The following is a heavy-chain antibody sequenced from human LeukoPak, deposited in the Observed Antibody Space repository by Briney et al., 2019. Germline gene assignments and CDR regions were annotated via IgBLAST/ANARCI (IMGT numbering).Heavy chain of an antibody. CDR2: INPSGGST. Sequence: ASVKVSCKASGYTFTSYYMHWVRQAPGQGLEWMGIINPSGGSTIYAQKFQGRVTMTEDTSTDTAYMELSSLRSEDTAVYYCATGVAGWMDYWGQGTLVTVSS. V-gene: IGHV1-46*01. CDR3: ATGVAGWMDY. J-gene: IGHJ4*02. D-gene: IGHD6-19*01. CDR1: GYTFTSYY.